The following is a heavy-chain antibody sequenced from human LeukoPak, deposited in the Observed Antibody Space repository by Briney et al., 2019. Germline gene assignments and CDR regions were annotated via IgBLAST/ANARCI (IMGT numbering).Heavy chain of an antibody. CDR2: IYYSGST. CDR1: GGSISSYY. Sequence: SETLSLTCTVSGGSISSYYWSWIRQPPGKGLEWIGYIYYSGSTNYNPSLKSRVTISVDTSKNQFSLKLSSVTAADTAVYYCARGKKYYDFWSEFDYWGQGTLVTVSS. D-gene: IGHD3-3*01. V-gene: IGHV4-59*01. CDR3: ARGKKYYDFWSEFDY. J-gene: IGHJ4*02.